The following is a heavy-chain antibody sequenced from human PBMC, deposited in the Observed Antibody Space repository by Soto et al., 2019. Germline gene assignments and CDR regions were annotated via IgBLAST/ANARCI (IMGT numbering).Heavy chain of an antibody. CDR1: DESISSSSYY. J-gene: IGHJ4*02. V-gene: IGHV4-39*01. Sequence: SEALSLTCIVSDESISSSSYYWGWIRQPPGKGLEWIGSIYYSGRTYYNPSFKSRVTISIDTSKNQFSLKLSSVTATDTAVYYCARQRTTVVTQDYFDHWGQADLVTVSS. CDR2: IYYSGRT. CDR3: ARQRTTVVTQDYFDH. D-gene: IGHD2-21*02.